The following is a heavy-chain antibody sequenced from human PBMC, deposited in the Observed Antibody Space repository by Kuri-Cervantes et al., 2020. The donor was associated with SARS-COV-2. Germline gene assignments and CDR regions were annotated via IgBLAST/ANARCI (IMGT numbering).Heavy chain of an antibody. CDR2: IYYSGST. J-gene: IGHJ3*02. CDR3: ARDVVTGNRVGPTSDAFDI. D-gene: IGHD1-20*01. V-gene: IGHV4-39*07. CDR1: GGSISSSSYY. Sequence: ESLKISCTVSGGSISSSSYYWGWIRQPPGKGLEWIGSIYYSGSTYYNPSLKSRVTISVDTSKNQFSLKLSSVTAADTAVYYCARDVVTGNRVGPTSDAFDIWGQGTMVIVSS.